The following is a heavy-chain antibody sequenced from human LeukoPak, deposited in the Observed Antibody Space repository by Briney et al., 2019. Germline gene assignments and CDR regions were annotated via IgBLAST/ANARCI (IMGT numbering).Heavy chain of an antibody. J-gene: IGHJ4*02. V-gene: IGHV1-69*06. Sequence: ASVKVSCKASGGTFSSYAISWVRQAPGQGLEWMGGIIPIFGTANYAQKFQGRVTITADKSTSTAYVGLSSLRSEDTAVYYCARTRSSSSSWYGQFDYWGQGTLVTVSS. D-gene: IGHD6-13*01. CDR3: ARTRSSSSSWYGQFDY. CDR1: GGTFSSYA. CDR2: IIPIFGTA.